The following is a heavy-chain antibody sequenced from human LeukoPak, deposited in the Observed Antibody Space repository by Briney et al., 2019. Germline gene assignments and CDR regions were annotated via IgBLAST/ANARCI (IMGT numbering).Heavy chain of an antibody. J-gene: IGHJ4*02. CDR1: GYTFTSYY. D-gene: IGHD6-13*01. Sequence: ASVKVSCKASGYTFTSYYMQWVRQAPGQGLEWRGIINPSGGSTSYAQKFQGRVTMTRDTSTSTVYMELSSLRSEDTAVYYCARETPYSSSWYGFDYWGQGTLVTVSS. V-gene: IGHV1-46*01. CDR2: INPSGGST. CDR3: ARETPYSSSWYGFDY.